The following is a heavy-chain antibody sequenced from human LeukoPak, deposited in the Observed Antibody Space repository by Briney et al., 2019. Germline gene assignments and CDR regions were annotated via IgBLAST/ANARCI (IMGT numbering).Heavy chain of an antibody. D-gene: IGHD6-13*01. CDR3: AREVLAAAGTYDY. J-gene: IGHJ4*02. V-gene: IGHV4-39*07. Sequence: PSETLSLTCTVSGGSISSSSYYWGWIRQPPGKGLEWIGSIYYRGSAYYNPSLKSRVTISADTSKNQFSLKLSSVTAADTAVYYCAREVLAAAGTYDYWGQGNLVTVSS. CDR2: IYYRGSA. CDR1: GGSISSSSYY.